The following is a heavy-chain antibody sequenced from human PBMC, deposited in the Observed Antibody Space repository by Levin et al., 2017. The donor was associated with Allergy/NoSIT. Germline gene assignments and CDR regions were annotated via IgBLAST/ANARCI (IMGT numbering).Heavy chain of an antibody. V-gene: IGHV2-5*02. J-gene: IGHJ4*02. Sequence: SGPTLVNPTQTLTLTCTFSGFSLSSSGGAVGWIRRPPGKALEWLGFIYWDDDERYSPSLRNRLTITKDTSTNQVFLSMTDLDPVDTATYFCAHRERSGWNYLDYWGQGILVTVSS. CDR1: GFSLSSSGGA. D-gene: IGHD6-19*01. CDR3: AHRERSGWNYLDY. CDR2: IYWDDDE.